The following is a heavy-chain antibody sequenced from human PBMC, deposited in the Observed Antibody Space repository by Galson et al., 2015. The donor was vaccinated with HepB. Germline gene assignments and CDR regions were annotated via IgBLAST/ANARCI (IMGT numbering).Heavy chain of an antibody. CDR3: ARRGDGDYSYGMDV. CDR2: FNSDGST. J-gene: IGHJ6*02. V-gene: IGHV3-74*01. Sequence: SLRLSCAASGFTFSRYWMHWVRQAPGKGLEWVSRFNSDGSTSYADSVKGRFTISRDNAKNTLYLQMNTLRAEDTAVYYCARRGDGDYSYGMDVWGQGTTVTVSS. CDR1: GFTFSRYW. D-gene: IGHD3-16*01.